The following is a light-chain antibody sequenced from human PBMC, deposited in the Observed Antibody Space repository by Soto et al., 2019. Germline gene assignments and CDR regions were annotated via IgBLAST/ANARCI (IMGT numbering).Light chain of an antibody. V-gene: IGKV1-39*01. CDR1: QGISNH. CDR3: QQSYSSPPT. Sequence: DIQMTQSPSSLSASVEDRVIITCRASQGISNHLNWYQQKPGKAPKLLIFAASSLQSGVPSRFSGSRSGPDFTPTISSLQPEDFATYYCQQSYSSPPTFGQGTKVDIK. J-gene: IGKJ1*01. CDR2: AAS.